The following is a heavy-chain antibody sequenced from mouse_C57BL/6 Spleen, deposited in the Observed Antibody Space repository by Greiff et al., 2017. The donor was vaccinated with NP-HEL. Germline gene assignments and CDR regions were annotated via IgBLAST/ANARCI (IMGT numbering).Heavy chain of an antibody. CDR3: ARRSWDVGVFDY. CDR2: IDPSDSYT. CDR1: GYTFTSYW. D-gene: IGHD4-1*01. Sequence: VKLQQPGAELVRPGTSVKLSCKASGYTFTSYWMHWVKQRPGQGLEWIGVIDPSDSYTNYNQKFKGKATLTVDTSSSTAYMQLSSLTSEDSAVYYCARRSWDVGVFDYWGQGTTLTVSS. J-gene: IGHJ2*01. V-gene: IGHV1-59*01.